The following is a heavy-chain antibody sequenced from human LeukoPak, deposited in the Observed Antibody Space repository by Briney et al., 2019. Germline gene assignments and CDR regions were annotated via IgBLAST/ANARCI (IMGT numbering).Heavy chain of an antibody. CDR3: ARDRSLFSTTVVTPDAY. Sequence: PGGSLRLSCAASGFTVSSNYMNWVRQAPGKGLEWVSVIYSGGSTYYADSVKGRFTISRDNSKNTLYLQMNSLRAEDTAVYYCARDRSLFSTTVVTPDAYWGQGTLVTVSS. D-gene: IGHD4-23*01. CDR1: GFTVSSNY. V-gene: IGHV3-53*01. J-gene: IGHJ4*02. CDR2: IYSGGST.